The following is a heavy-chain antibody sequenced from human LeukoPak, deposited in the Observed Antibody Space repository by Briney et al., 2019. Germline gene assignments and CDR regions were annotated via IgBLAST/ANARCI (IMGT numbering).Heavy chain of an antibody. CDR1: GFTFSTYW. D-gene: IGHD3-10*01. Sequence: GGSLRLSCAASGFTFSTYWMNWFRQTPGKGLEWVAKIKADGGEKDHVASVKGRFTISRDNAKNSLYLQMNSLRAEDTAVYYCAKLLITMVRGVKEPYYFDYWGQGTLVTVSS. CDR2: IKADGGEK. J-gene: IGHJ4*02. CDR3: AKLLITMVRGVKEPYYFDY. V-gene: IGHV3-7*03.